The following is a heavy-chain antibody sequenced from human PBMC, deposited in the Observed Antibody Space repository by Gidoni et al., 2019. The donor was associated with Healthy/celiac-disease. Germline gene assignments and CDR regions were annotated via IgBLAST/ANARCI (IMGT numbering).Heavy chain of an antibody. Sequence: GFTFSSYAMHWVRQAPGKGLEWVAVISYDGSNKYYADSVKGRFTISRDNSKNTLYLQMNSLRAEDTAVYYCARGDGYNIIDYWGQGTLVTVSS. J-gene: IGHJ4*02. CDR2: ISYDGSNK. CDR3: ARGDGYNIIDY. D-gene: IGHD5-12*01. CDR1: GFTFSSYA. V-gene: IGHV3-30-3*01.